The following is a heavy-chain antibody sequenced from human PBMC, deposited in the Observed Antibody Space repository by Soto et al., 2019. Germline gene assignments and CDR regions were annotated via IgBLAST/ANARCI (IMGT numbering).Heavy chain of an antibody. J-gene: IGHJ4*02. V-gene: IGHV3-21*01. Sequence: EVQLVESGGGLVKPGGSLRLSCAASGFTFSSYSMNWVRQAPGKGLEWVSSISSSSSYIYYADSVKGRFTISRDNAKNSLYLQINSLRAEDTAVYSCARAVCFGIAARTKHSHFDYWGQGTLVTVSS. CDR1: GFTFSSYS. D-gene: IGHD6-6*01. CDR2: ISSSSSYI. CDR3: ARAVCFGIAARTKHSHFDY.